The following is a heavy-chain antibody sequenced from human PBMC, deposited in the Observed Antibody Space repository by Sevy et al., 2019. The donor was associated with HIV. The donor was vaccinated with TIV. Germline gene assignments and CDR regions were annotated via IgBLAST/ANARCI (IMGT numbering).Heavy chain of an antibody. D-gene: IGHD2-2*01. Sequence: SETLSLTCAVYGGCFNGYYWSWIRQPPGKGLEWIGEINDSGSTNYNPSLKSRVTISVDTSKNQFSLKLSSVTAADTAVYYCARHCGSTSCSHAFDIWGQGPMVTVSS. J-gene: IGHJ3*02. CDR2: INDSGST. V-gene: IGHV4-34*01. CDR1: GGCFNGYY. CDR3: ARHCGSTSCSHAFDI.